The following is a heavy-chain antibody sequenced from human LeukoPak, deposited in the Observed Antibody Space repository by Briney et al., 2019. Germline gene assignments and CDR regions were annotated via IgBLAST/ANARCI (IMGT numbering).Heavy chain of an antibody. CDR2: IYYSGST. CDR3: ARLERITIFGVIMNNWFDP. Sequence: PSETLSLTCTVSGGSISHYYWSWIRQPPGKGLEWIGYIYYSGSTNYNPSLKSRVTISVDTSKNQFSLKLSSVTAADTAVYYCARLERITIFGVIMNNWFDPWGQGTLVTVSS. V-gene: IGHV4-59*01. CDR1: GGSISHYY. D-gene: IGHD3-3*01. J-gene: IGHJ5*02.